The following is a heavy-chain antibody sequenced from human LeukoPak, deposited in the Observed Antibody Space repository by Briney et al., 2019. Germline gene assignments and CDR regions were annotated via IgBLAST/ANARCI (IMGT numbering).Heavy chain of an antibody. Sequence: SETLSLTCTVSGGSISSYYWSWIRQPAGKGLEWIGRIYTSGSTNYNPSLKSRVTMSVDTSKNQFSLKLSSVTAADTAVNYCATTLPGNYGSGSYTFDYWGQGTLVTVSS. CDR2: IYTSGST. CDR3: ATTLPGNYGSGSYTFDY. V-gene: IGHV4-4*07. D-gene: IGHD3-10*01. J-gene: IGHJ4*02. CDR1: GGSISSYY.